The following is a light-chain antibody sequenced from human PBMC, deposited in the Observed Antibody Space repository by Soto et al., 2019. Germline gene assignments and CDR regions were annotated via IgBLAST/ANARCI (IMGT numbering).Light chain of an antibody. CDR2: GAS. CDR3: QQYNNWPFT. CDR1: QSVSSN. Sequence: ESVLTQSPGTLSLSPGERATLSCRASQSVSSNLAWYQQKPGQAPRLLIYGASTRATGIPASFIGNGSGTEFTLTASSLQPEDFAVYYCQQYNNWPFTFGPGTKVDI. V-gene: IGKV3-15*01. J-gene: IGKJ3*01.